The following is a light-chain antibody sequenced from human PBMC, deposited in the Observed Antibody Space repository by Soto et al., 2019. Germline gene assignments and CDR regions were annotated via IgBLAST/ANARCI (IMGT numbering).Light chain of an antibody. CDR2: DVS. CDR1: SSDVGGYNY. V-gene: IGLV2-14*03. J-gene: IGLJ1*01. Sequence: QSALTQPASVSGSPGQSITISCTGTSSDVGGYNYVSWSQQHPGKAPKLIIYDVSNWPSGVSNRFSGSKSGNTASLTISGLQAEDEADYYCSSYTSRSTHIFGTGTKVTVL. CDR3: SSYTSRSTHI.